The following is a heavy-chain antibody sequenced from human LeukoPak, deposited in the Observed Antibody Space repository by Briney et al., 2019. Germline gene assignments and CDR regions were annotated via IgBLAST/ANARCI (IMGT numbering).Heavy chain of an antibody. CDR2: ISYDGSNK. CDR1: GFTFSSYA. J-gene: IGHJ4*02. V-gene: IGHV3-30*01. CDR3: ARSQKTYYDILTGYYSY. D-gene: IGHD3-9*01. Sequence: RSLRLSCAASGFTFSSYAMHWVRQAPGKGLEWVAVISYDGSNKYYADSVKGRFTISRDNSKNTLYLQMNSLRAEDTAVYYCARSQKTYYDILTGYYSYWGQGTLVTVSS.